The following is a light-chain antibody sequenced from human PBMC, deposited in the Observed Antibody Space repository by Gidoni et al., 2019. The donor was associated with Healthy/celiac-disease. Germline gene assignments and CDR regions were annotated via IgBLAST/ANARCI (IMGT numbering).Light chain of an antibody. CDR3: QQYYSFPPT. CDR1: QGISNY. V-gene: IGKV1D-8*01. J-gene: IGKJ2*01. CDR2: AAS. Sequence: VIWMTQSPSLLSASTGDRVTISCRMSQGISNYLAWYQQKPGKAPELLIDAASTVQSGVPSRVSGSGSGTDFTLTISCLQSEDFSTYYCQQYYSFPPTFGQGTKLEIK.